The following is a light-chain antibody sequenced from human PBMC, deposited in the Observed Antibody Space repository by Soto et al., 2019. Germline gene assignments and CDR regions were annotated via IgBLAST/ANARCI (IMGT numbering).Light chain of an antibody. V-gene: IGKV1-5*03. CDR3: QYWDDYSWT. J-gene: IGKJ1*01. Sequence: DIQMTQSPSTLSASVGDRVTITCRASQSITDWLAWYQQKPGKAPKFLIYKASNLEGGVPSRFRGSGSGTEFTLTISSVLPDDFATYYCQYWDDYSWTFGQGTKVEIK. CDR1: QSITDW. CDR2: KAS.